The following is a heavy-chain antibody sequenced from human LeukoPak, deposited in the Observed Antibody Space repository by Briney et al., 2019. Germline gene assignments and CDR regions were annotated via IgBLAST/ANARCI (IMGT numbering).Heavy chain of an antibody. D-gene: IGHD6-13*01. CDR1: GFNFNNYA. V-gene: IGHV3-21*01. J-gene: IGHJ5*02. CDR3: TRGVPQQCWFDP. Sequence: GGSLRLSCAASGFNFNNYAMNWVRQAPGKGLEWVSSINTHSGFIYYAESVKGRFTISRDNAKNSLYLQMNSLRAEDTAVYYCTRGVPQQCWFDPWGQGTLVTVSS. CDR2: INTHSGFI.